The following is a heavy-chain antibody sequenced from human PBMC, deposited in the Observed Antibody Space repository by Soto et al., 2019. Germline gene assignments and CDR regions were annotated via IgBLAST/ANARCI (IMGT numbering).Heavy chain of an antibody. Sequence: EVQLVESGGGLVQPGGSLRLSCVASGFTFSSYWMTWVRQAPGKGLEWVANIKEDGSEKYYVDSVKGRCTISRDNAKKSMYLQMNSLRAEDTAVYYCARDGVYGDFIFYYGMDGWGQGTTVTVSS. V-gene: IGHV3-7*01. CDR1: GFTFSSYW. D-gene: IGHD4-17*01. J-gene: IGHJ6*02. CDR2: IKEDGSEK. CDR3: ARDGVYGDFIFYYGMDG.